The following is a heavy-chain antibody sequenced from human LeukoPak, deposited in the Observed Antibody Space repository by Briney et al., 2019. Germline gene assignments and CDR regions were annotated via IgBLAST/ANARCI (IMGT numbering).Heavy chain of an antibody. CDR2: INHSGST. D-gene: IGHD1-26*01. J-gene: IGHJ4*02. CDR3: ARGLGGSYSRRFDY. CDR1: GGSFSGYY. Sequence: SETLSLTCAVYGGSFSGYYWSWIRQPPGKGLEWIGEINHSGSTNYNPSLKSRVTISVDTSKNQFSLKLSSVTAADTAVYYCARGLGGSYSRRFDYWGQGTLVTVSS. V-gene: IGHV4-34*01.